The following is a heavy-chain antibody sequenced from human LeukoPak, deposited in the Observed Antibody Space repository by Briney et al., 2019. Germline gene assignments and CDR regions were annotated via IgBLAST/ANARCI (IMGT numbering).Heavy chain of an antibody. CDR3: GRDVGSRSYLHFDY. J-gene: IGHJ4*02. Sequence: PSETLSLTCTVSGHSVSSRRYLWTWIRQPPGKGLEWIGYIYYSGTTNYNPSLNSRVTISVDTSKNQFSLKLSSLSAADTAVYYGGRDVGSRSYLHFDYLGQGTLVTVSS. D-gene: IGHD1-26*01. V-gene: IGHV4-61*01. CDR1: GHSVSSRRYL. CDR2: IYYSGTT.